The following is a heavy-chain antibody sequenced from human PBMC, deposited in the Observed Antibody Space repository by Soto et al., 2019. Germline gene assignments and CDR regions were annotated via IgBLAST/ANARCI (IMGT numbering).Heavy chain of an antibody. CDR2: ISGSGGST. J-gene: IGHJ6*02. CDR1: GFTFSSYA. CDR3: AKIRGAVAGRNYYYYGMDV. Sequence: PGGSLRLSCAASGFTFSSYAMSWVRQAPGKWLEWVSAISGSGGSTYYADSVKGRFTISRDNSKNTLYLQMNSLRVEDTAVYYCAKIRGAVAGRNYYYYGMDVWGQGXTVTVSS. V-gene: IGHV3-23*01. D-gene: IGHD6-19*01.